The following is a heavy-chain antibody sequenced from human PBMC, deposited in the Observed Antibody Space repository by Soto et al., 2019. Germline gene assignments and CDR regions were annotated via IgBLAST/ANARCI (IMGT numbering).Heavy chain of an antibody. CDR2: INHSGST. CDR1: GGSFSGYY. Sequence: SETLSLTCAVYGGSFSGYYWSWIRQPPGKGLEWIGEINHSGSTNYNPSLKSRVTISVDTSKNQFSLKLSSVTAADTAVYYCASHVGESRTQAMTTVTTSGDNWFDPWGQGTLVT. V-gene: IGHV4-34*01. J-gene: IGHJ5*02. D-gene: IGHD4-17*01. CDR3: ASHVGESRTQAMTTVTTSGDNWFDP.